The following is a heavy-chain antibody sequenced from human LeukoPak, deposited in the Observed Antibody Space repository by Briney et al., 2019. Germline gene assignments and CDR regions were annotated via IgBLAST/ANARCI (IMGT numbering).Heavy chain of an antibody. CDR3: ARGGLGGEALEV. Sequence: PGGSLRLSCAASGFTVSGHYMSWVRQAPGKGLEWVSVIHSGGTAYYADSVKGRFTISRDNSKNTRFLQLNSLRPEDTALYYCARGGLGGEALEVWGQGTMVTVSS. J-gene: IGHJ3*01. CDR1: GFTVSGHY. V-gene: IGHV3-66*02. D-gene: IGHD3-10*01. CDR2: IHSGGTA.